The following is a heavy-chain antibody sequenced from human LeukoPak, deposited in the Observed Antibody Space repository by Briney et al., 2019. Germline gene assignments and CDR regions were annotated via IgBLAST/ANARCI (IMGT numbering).Heavy chain of an antibody. J-gene: IGHJ3*02. Sequence: GASVKVSCKASGYTFTGYYMHWVRQAPGQGLEWMGQINPNSGGTNYAQKFQGRVTMTRDTSISTAYMELSRLRSDDTAVYYCARDRSSSPDAFDIWGQGTMVTVSS. CDR2: INPNSGGT. V-gene: IGHV1-2*06. D-gene: IGHD6-13*01. CDR1: GYTFTGYY. CDR3: ARDRSSSPDAFDI.